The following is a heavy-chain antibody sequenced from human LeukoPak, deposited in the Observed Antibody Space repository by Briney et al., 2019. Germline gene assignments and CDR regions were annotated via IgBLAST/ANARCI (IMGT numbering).Heavy chain of an antibody. Sequence: GGSLRLSCAASGFTFSSYWMHWVRQAPGKGLVWVSRINSDGSSTSYADSVKGRFTISGDNAKNTLYLQMNSLRAEDTAVYYCAREGDSGYDHNWFDPWGQGTLVTVSS. CDR2: INSDGSST. CDR1: GFTFSSYW. CDR3: AREGDSGYDHNWFDP. D-gene: IGHD5-12*01. J-gene: IGHJ5*02. V-gene: IGHV3-74*01.